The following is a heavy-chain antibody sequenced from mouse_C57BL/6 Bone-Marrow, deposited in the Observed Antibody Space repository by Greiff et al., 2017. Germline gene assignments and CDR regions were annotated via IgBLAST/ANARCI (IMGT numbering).Heavy chain of an antibody. J-gene: IGHJ4*01. CDR2: INSDGGST. CDR3: ARQLRLRFYYAMDY. D-gene: IGHD3-2*02. Sequence: EVKLVESGGGLVQPGESLKLSCESNEYEFPSHDMSWFRKTPEKRLELVAAINSDGGSTYYPDTMERRFIISRDNTKKTLYLQMSSLRSEDTALYYCARQLRLRFYYAMDYWGQGTSVTVSS. V-gene: IGHV5-2*01. CDR1: EYEFPSHD.